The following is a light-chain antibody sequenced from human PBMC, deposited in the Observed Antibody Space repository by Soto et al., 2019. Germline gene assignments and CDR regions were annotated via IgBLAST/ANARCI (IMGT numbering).Light chain of an antibody. V-gene: IGKV1-39*01. Sequence: LSASVGDRVTITCRASQSISSYLNWYQQKPGKAPKLLIYAASSLQSGVPSRFSGSGSGTDFTLTISSLQPEDFATYYCQQSYSTPLTFGGGTKVDIK. J-gene: IGKJ4*01. CDR3: QQSYSTPLT. CDR1: QSISSY. CDR2: AAS.